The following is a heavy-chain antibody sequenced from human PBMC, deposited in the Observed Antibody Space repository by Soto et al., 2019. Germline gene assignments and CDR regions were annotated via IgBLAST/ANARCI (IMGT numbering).Heavy chain of an antibody. CDR1: GGSISSYY. Sequence: QVQLQESGPGLVKPSETLSLTCTVSGGSISSYYWSWIRQPPGKGLEWIGYIYYSGSTNYNPSLKKRVTQSVDTSKNQFDLKLSSVTDTDTAVYYCARDSSGWTEFDYWGQGTLVTVSS. CDR3: ARDSSGWTEFDY. J-gene: IGHJ4*02. V-gene: IGHV4-59*01. D-gene: IGHD6-19*01. CDR2: IYYSGST.